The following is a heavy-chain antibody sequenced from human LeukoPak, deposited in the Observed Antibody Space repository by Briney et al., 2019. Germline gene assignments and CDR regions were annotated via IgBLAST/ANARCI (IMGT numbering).Heavy chain of an antibody. D-gene: IGHD6-19*01. Sequence: GGSLRLSCTASGFTFGDYAMSWVRQAPGKRLEWVGLIRSKAYGGTTEYAASVKGRFTISRDDSKSIAYLQMNSLKTEDTAVYYCTRDGDSSGWYLNWFDPWGQGTLVTVSS. V-gene: IGHV3-49*04. CDR3: TRDGDSSGWYLNWFDP. CDR2: IRSKAYGGTT. J-gene: IGHJ5*02. CDR1: GFTFGDYA.